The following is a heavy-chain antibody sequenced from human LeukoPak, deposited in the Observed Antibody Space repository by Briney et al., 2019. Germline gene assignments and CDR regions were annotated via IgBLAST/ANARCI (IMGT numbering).Heavy chain of an antibody. J-gene: IGHJ3*02. CDR2: INPNSGGT. CDR3: ARDLPLDAFDI. V-gene: IGHV1-2*02. Sequence: ASVKVSCKASGYIFSGYYMHWVRQAPGQGPEWMGWINPNSGGTNYAQKFQGRVTTTRDTSISTAYIELSRLRSDDTAVYYCARDLPLDAFDIWGQGTMVTVSS. CDR1: GYIFSGYY.